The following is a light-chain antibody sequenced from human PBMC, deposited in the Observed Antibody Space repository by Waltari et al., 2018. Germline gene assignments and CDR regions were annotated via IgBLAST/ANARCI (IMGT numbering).Light chain of an antibody. CDR1: QSVNSN. Sequence: EIVLTQSPATVSVSPGERVPLSCRASQSVNSNLAWYQQKPGQAPRLLIYGASTRATTLPARFSGSGSGTEFTLTISSLQAEDSAVYYCHQYNNWPPWTFGQGTRVEIK. CDR2: GAS. J-gene: IGKJ1*01. V-gene: IGKV3-15*01. CDR3: HQYNNWPPWT.